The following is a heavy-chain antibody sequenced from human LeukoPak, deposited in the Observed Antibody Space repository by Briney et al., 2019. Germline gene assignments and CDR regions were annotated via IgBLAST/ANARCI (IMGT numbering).Heavy chain of an antibody. CDR2: VQSDGGGI. J-gene: IGHJ4*02. CDR3: ARDPKYAYRALEY. CDR1: GFTFSDYG. V-gene: IGHV3-30*02. D-gene: IGHD3-16*01. Sequence: GGSLRLSCAASGFTFSDYGIHWVHQAPGKGLEWVAFVQSDGGGIHYTESMKGRLTISRDDSKNTVYLQMESLRAEDTAVYYCARDPKYAYRALEYWGQGTLVTVSS.